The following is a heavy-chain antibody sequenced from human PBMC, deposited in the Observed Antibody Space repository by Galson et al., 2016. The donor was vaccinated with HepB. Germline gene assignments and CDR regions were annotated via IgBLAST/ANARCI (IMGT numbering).Heavy chain of an antibody. CDR1: GFTFTSFA. D-gene: IGHD1-26*01. J-gene: IGHJ3*02. V-gene: IGHV3-23*01. Sequence: SLRLSCAASGFTFTSFAMNWFRQAPGKGLEWVSGISGSGGNTYFADSVKGRFTISRDNSKNTVDLQMKSLRAEDTAVYYCAGSYSGRKGASDIWGQGTMVTVSS. CDR2: ISGSGGNT. CDR3: AGSYSGRKGASDI.